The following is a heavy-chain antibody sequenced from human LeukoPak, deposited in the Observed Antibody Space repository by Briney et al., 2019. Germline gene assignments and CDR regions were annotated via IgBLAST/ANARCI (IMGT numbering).Heavy chain of an antibody. CDR2: ISYDGSNK. CDR3: ARDRGSSWYQSYTLDLDY. J-gene: IGHJ4*02. CDR1: GFTFSSYA. V-gene: IGHV3-30-3*01. Sequence: GGSLRLSCAASGFTFSSYAMHWVRQAPGKGLEWVAVISYDGSNKYYADSVKGRFTISRDNSKNTLYLQMNSLRAEDTAVYYCARDRGSSWYQSYTLDLDYWGQGTLVTVSS. D-gene: IGHD6-13*01.